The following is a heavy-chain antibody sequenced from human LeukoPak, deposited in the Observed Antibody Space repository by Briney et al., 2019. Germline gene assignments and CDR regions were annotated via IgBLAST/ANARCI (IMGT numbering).Heavy chain of an antibody. CDR1: GGSFSGYY. CDR3: ARGLGGSWYYYYMDV. Sequence: SETLSLTCAVYGGSFSGYYWSWIRQPPGKGLEWIGEINHSGSTNYNPSLESRVTISVDTSKNQFSLKLSSVTAADTAVYYCARGLGGSWYYYYMDVWGKGTTVTVSS. D-gene: IGHD6-13*01. V-gene: IGHV4-34*01. J-gene: IGHJ6*03. CDR2: INHSGST.